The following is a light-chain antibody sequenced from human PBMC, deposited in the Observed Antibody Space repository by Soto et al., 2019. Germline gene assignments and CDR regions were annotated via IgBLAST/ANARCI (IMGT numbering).Light chain of an antibody. J-gene: IGKJ4*02. Sequence: DIQMTQSPSSVSASAVDRVTITFRASQGISSWLAWYQQKPGKAPKLLIYAASSLQSGVPSRFSGSGSGTDFNVPIVRMQSKDFLTQYWRVATSLPRTFGGGTKVDIK. CDR1: QGISSW. CDR2: AAS. V-gene: IGKV1-12*01. CDR3: RVATSLPRT.